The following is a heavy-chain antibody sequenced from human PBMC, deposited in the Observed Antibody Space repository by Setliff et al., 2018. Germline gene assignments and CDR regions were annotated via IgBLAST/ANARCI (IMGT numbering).Heavy chain of an antibody. V-gene: IGHV3-21*01. CDR3: ASYYYGSGSSYMPPHFDY. CDR2: ISDTTNFI. CDR1: GFTFGHYN. D-gene: IGHD3-10*01. Sequence: GGSLRLSCTASGFTFGHYNMHWVRQAPGKGLEWVSSISDTTNFIYYADSVKGRFTISRDTAKNSLYLQMNSLRAEDSAVYYCASYYYGSGSSYMPPHFDYWGLGTLVTVSS. J-gene: IGHJ4*02.